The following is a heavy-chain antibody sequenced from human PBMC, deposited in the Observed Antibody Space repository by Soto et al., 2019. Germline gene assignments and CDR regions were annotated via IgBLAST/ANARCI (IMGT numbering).Heavy chain of an antibody. CDR2: IKQDGSEK. V-gene: IGHV3-7*01. CDR3: ARGQNSAPAGTDVPYYYMDV. D-gene: IGHD6-13*01. J-gene: IGHJ6*03. CDR1: GFTFSSYW. Sequence: GGSLRLSCAASGFTFSSYWMSWARQAPGKGLEWVANIKQDGSEKYYVDSGKGRFTISRDNAKNSLYLQMKGLRAEDTAVYYCARGQNSAPAGTDVPYYYMDVWGKGTTVTVSS.